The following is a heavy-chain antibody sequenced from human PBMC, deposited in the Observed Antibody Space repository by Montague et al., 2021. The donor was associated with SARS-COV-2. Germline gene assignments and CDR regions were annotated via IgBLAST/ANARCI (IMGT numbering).Heavy chain of an antibody. CDR1: GGSITTNF. J-gene: IGHJ3*02. V-gene: IGHV4-59*01. CDR3: ARATFYYGSETYYVDTFDM. Sequence: SETLSLTCTVSGGSITTNFWSWVRQPPGKGLEWVGYAYYTGRSNPSPSLPSQVFISVDTSNNQVSLKLHSVTAADTGMYYCARATFYYGSETYYVDTFDMWGQGTMVTVSS. CDR2: AYYTGRS. D-gene: IGHD3-10*01.